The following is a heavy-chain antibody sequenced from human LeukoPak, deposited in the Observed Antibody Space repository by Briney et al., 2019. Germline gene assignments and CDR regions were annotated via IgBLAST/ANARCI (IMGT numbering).Heavy chain of an antibody. D-gene: IGHD4-17*01. Sequence: PGGSLRLSCAASGFTFSGYAMHWVRQAPGKGLEWVAVISDDGSNKYYADSVKGRFTISRDNSKNTLYLQMNSLRAEDTAVYYCAKKFRGTTVISGDYFDYWGQGTLVTVSS. J-gene: IGHJ4*02. CDR3: AKKFRGTTVISGDYFDY. CDR1: GFTFSGYA. CDR2: ISDDGSNK. V-gene: IGHV3-30*04.